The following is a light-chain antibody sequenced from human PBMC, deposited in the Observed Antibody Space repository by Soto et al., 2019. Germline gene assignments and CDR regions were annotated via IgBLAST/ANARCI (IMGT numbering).Light chain of an antibody. CDR1: QSVSSN. CDR3: QHYNNLGIT. CDR2: GAS. J-gene: IGKJ5*01. Sequence: EIVMTQSPATLSVSPGERATLSCRASQSVSSNLVWYQQKPGQAPRLLIYGASTRATSIPARFSGSGSGTEFTLTISSLQTEDFAVYYYQHYNNLGITFGQGTRLEIK. V-gene: IGKV3-15*01.